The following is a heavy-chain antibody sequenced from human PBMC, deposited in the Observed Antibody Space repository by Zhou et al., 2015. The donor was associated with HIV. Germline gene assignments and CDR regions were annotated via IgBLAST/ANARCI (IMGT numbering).Heavy chain of an antibody. CDR3: ARLSDIVVVPAEDYYYGMDV. Sequence: QVQLVQSGAEVKKPGASVKVSCKASGYTFTSYDINWVRQATGQGLEWMGWMNPNSGNTGYAQKFQGRVTMTRNTSISTAYMELSSLRSEDTAVYYCARLSDIVVVPAEDYYYGMDVWGQGTTVTVSS. D-gene: IGHD2-2*01. V-gene: IGHV1-8*01. CDR2: MNPNSGNT. J-gene: IGHJ6*02. CDR1: GYTFTSYD.